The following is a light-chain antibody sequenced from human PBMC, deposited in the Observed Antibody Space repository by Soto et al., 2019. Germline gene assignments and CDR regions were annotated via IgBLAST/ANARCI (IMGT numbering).Light chain of an antibody. V-gene: IGKV3-11*01. CDR2: DAS. CDR1: QSITTS. CDR3: QHRSNWPSVT. J-gene: IGKJ4*01. Sequence: EIVLTQSPATLSLSPGDRATLSCRASQSITTSFAWYQHQPGQAPRLLIYDASNSPTGIPASFFGSGSGTPVILTISSREPEDFAVVYCQHRSNWPSVTFGGGTKLEIK.